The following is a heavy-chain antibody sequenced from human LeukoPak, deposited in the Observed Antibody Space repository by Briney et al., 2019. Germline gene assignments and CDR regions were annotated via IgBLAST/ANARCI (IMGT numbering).Heavy chain of an antibody. D-gene: IGHD5-18*01. J-gene: IGHJ4*02. CDR2: IIPIFGTA. Sequence: GASVKVSCKVSGYTLTELSMHWVRQAPGKGLEWMGGIIPIFGTANYAQKFQGRVTITADESTSTAYMELSSLRSEDTAVYYCASDLRGYSYDLDYWGQGTLVTVSS. CDR3: ASDLRGYSYDLDY. CDR1: GYTLTELS. V-gene: IGHV1-69*13.